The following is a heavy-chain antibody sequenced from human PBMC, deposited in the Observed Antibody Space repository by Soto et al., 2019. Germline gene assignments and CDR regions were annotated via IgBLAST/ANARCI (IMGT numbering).Heavy chain of an antibody. CDR2: ISGSGGTT. J-gene: IGHJ4*02. D-gene: IGHD2-21*02. CDR1: GFTFSSYA. CDR3: VKDLAYCGGDCYPNFDY. V-gene: IGHV3-23*01. Sequence: GGSLRLSCAASGFTFSSYAMSWVRQAPGKGLEWVSTISGSGGTTYYADSVKGRFTISRDNSKNTLYLQMSSLRAEDTAVYYCVKDLAYCGGDCYPNFDYWGQGTLVTVSS.